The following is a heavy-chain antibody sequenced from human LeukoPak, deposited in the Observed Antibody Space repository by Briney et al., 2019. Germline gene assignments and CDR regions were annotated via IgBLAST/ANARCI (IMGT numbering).Heavy chain of an antibody. V-gene: IGHV1-2*04. D-gene: IGHD6-13*01. J-gene: IGHJ6*02. CDR1: GYTFTGYY. Sequence: ASVKVSCKASGYTFTGYYMHWVRQAPGQGLEWMGWINPNSGGTNYAQKFQGWVTMTRDTSISTAYMELSRLRSDDTAVYYCARAKVPGYSSSWYPNLDYYYYGMDVWGRGTTVTVSS. CDR2: INPNSGGT. CDR3: ARAKVPGYSSSWYPNLDYYYYGMDV.